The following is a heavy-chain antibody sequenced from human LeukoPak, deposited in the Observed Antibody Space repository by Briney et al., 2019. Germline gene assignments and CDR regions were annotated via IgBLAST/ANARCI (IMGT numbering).Heavy chain of an antibody. D-gene: IGHD1-26*01. CDR2: ISSSSSYI. CDR1: GFTFSSYS. J-gene: IGHJ4*02. CDR3: ARDLVKLGIWELFDY. V-gene: IGHV3-21*01. Sequence: KPGGSLRLSCAASGFTFSSYSMNWVRRAPGKGLEWVSSISSSSSYIYYADSVKGRFTISRDNAKNSLYLQMNSLRAEDTAVYYCARDLVKLGIWELFDYWGQGTLVTVSS.